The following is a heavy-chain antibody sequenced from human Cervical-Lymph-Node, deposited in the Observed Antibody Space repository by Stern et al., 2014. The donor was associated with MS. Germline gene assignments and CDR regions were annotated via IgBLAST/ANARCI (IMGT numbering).Heavy chain of an antibody. D-gene: IGHD5-18*01. J-gene: IGHJ4*02. Sequence: VQLVESGPGLVKPSETLSLTCSVSGFSISTYYWTWIRQPPGQGLEWIGYGYYSGSTNYNPSLKSRVSISIDTSKNELSLKLTSVTAADTAVYYCARTAMADYWGQGTLVTVSS. V-gene: IGHV4-59*01. CDR1: GFSISTYY. CDR3: ARTAMADY. CDR2: GYYSGST.